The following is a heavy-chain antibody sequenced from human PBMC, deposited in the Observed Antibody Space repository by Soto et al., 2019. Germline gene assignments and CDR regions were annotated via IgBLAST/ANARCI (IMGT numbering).Heavy chain of an antibody. V-gene: IGHV3-74*01. Sequence: PGGSLRLSCAASGFNFRNYGMHWGRQAPGKGLVWVSRINSDGRSTRYADSVKGRFTISRDNARNTLFLQMNSLRADDTAVYYCARVGVDTAVVDGGYYYYPLDVWGQGTTVTVSS. J-gene: IGHJ6*02. CDR1: GFNFRNYG. CDR3: ARVGVDTAVVDGGYYYYPLDV. CDR2: INSDGRST. D-gene: IGHD5-18*01.